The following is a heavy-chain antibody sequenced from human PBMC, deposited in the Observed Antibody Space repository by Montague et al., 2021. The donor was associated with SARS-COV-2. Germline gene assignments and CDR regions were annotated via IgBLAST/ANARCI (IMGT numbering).Heavy chain of an antibody. J-gene: IGHJ4*02. CDR2: ICNNGRT. CDR1: NASINNYS. Sequence: SETLSLTCTVSNASINNYSCGWICQPPGQGMEWVGIICNNGRTDSNPSLRRRVPISMDTSRSQYSLKLKSVTTAGTAICYYSTDDEPDRPADFDYWGRGILVTVSA. V-gene: IGHV4-59*01. D-gene: IGHD1-14*01. CDR3: STDDEPDRPADFDY.